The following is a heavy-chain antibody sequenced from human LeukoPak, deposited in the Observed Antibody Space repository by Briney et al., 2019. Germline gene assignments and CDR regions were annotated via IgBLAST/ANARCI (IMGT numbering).Heavy chain of an antibody. CDR2: IKQDGSEK. V-gene: IGHV3-7*01. CDR3: ARRSRDGWYFDY. CDR1: GFTFSSYW. Sequence: GGSLRLSCAASGFTFSSYWMSWVRQAPGKGLEWVANIKQDGSEKYYVDSVKGRFAISRDNSNNTLYLQMNSLRAEDTAVYYCARRSRDGWYFDYWGQGTLVTVSS. J-gene: IGHJ4*02. D-gene: IGHD5-24*01.